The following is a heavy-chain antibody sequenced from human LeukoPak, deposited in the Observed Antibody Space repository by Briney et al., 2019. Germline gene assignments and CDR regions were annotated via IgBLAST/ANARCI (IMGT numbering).Heavy chain of an antibody. CDR3: ARGVIAAAGFFDF. Sequence: GGSLRLSRAASGFTFSSYTMSWVRQPPGKGLGWGSAISGSGDSTYYADSVKGRFTISRDNSKNTLFLQMNSLRAEDTAVYYCARGVIAAAGFFDFWGQGALVTVSS. CDR2: ISGSGDST. D-gene: IGHD6-13*01. J-gene: IGHJ4*02. V-gene: IGHV3-23*01. CDR1: GFTFSSYT.